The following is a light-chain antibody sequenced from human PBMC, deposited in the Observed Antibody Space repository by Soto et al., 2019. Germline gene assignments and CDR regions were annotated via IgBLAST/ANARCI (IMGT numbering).Light chain of an antibody. CDR2: GAS. Sequence: EIVLTQSPGTLSLSPGERATLSCRATQTVSSYYLSWYQQKPGQAPRLLIYGASSRATGIPDRFSGSGSGTDFTLTISRLEPEDFAVYYCQQYGNSLSITFGQGTRLEIK. J-gene: IGKJ5*01. V-gene: IGKV3-20*01. CDR3: QQYGNSLSIT. CDR1: QTVSSYY.